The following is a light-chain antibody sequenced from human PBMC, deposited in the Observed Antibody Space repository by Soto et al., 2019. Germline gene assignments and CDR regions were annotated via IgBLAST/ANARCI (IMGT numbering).Light chain of an antibody. V-gene: IGKV3-20*01. CDR3: QKYGSSRT. CDR2: GAS. CDR1: QSVSSSY. Sequence: EIVLTQSPGTLSLSPGERATLSCRASQSVSSSYLAWYQQKPGQAPRLLIYGASSRATGIPDRFSGRGSGTDFTLNISRLDPDDFAVYYCQKYGSSRTFGQGTKVEIK. J-gene: IGKJ1*01.